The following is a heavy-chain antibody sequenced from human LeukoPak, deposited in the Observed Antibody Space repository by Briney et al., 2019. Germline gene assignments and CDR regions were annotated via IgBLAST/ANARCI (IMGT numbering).Heavy chain of an antibody. V-gene: IGHV3-21*01. Sequence: GGSLRLSCAASGFTFSSYSMNWVRQAPGKGLEWVSSISSSSSYIYYADSVKGRFTISRDNARNSLYLQMNSLRAEDTAVYYCARDQIPQVGHLDAFDIWGQGTMVTVSS. J-gene: IGHJ3*02. CDR3: ARDQIPQVGHLDAFDI. CDR2: ISSSSSYI. CDR1: GFTFSSYS.